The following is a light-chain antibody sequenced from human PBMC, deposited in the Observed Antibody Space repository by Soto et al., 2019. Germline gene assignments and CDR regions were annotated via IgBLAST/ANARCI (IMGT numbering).Light chain of an antibody. Sequence: DIQMTQSPSTLSASVGDRVTITCRASQSISNWLAWYQQKPGKAPKFLIYDASSLESGVPSMFSGSGSGTEFTLTISSLQPDDFATYHCQQYNSYSRTFGQGTKVEVK. J-gene: IGKJ1*01. CDR3: QQYNSYSRT. CDR2: DAS. V-gene: IGKV1-5*01. CDR1: QSISNW.